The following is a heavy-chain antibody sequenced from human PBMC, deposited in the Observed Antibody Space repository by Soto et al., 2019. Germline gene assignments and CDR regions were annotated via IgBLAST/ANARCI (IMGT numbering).Heavy chain of an antibody. CDR3: AKDRPVSSGWYLTFFDY. Sequence: GGSLRLSCAASGFTFSSYAMSWVRQAPGKGLEWVSAISGSGGSTYYADSVKGRFTISRDNSKNTLYLQMNSLRAEDTAVYYCAKDRPVSSGWYLTFFDYWGQGTLVTVSS. D-gene: IGHD6-19*01. CDR2: ISGSGGST. CDR1: GFTFSSYA. J-gene: IGHJ4*02. V-gene: IGHV3-23*01.